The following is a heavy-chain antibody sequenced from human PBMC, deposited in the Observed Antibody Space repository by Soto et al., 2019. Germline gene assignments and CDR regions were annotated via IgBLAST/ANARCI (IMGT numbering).Heavy chain of an antibody. CDR2: IFYSGST. CDR1: GGSINSGGYY. V-gene: IGHV4-31*03. Sequence: QVQLQESGPGLVKPSQTLSLICTVSGGSINSGGYYWNWIRQHPGKGLEWIGYIFYSGSTYYNPFPRRRVTISADTSENHFSVNLSSGTAADTAVYFRARGYRQSGYSSSWVFDYWGQGTLVNVSS. D-gene: IGHD6-13*01. J-gene: IGHJ4*02. CDR3: ARGYRQSGYSSSWVFDY.